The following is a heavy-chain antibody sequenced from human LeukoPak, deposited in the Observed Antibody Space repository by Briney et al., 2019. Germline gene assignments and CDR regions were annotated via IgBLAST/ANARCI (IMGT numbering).Heavy chain of an antibody. D-gene: IGHD4-17*01. CDR3: ARGSSLLDYGDPLKWFDP. CDR1: GYTFSNYA. CDR2: INSGNGNT. J-gene: IGHJ5*02. V-gene: IGHV1-3*04. Sequence: GASVKVSCKASGYTFSNYAMHWVRQAPGQRLEWMGWINSGNGNTMYAQKFQGRVTITRDTSASTAYMELNSLRSEDTAVYYCARGSSLLDYGDPLKWFDPWGQGTLVTVSS.